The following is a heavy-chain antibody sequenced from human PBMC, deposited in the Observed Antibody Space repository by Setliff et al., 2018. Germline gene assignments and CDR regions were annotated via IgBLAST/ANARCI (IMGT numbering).Heavy chain of an antibody. CDR1: GFTFSNAW. J-gene: IGHJ4*02. D-gene: IGHD3-3*01. Sequence: GGSLRLSCAASGFTFSNAWMSWVRQAPGKGLEWVANIQQDGSEKYHVDSVMGRFTISRDNAKNTLYLQMNSLRAEDTAVYYCARLYRPESRYYFFDYWGQGTLVTVSS. CDR3: ARLYRPESRYYFFDY. V-gene: IGHV3-7*01. CDR2: IQQDGSEK.